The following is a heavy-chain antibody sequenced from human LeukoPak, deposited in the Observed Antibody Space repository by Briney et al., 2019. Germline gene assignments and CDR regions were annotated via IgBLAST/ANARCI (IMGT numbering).Heavy chain of an antibody. Sequence: PSETLSLTCTVSGGSISSGSYYWSWIRQPAGKGLEWIGRIYTSGSTNYNPSLKSRVTISVDTSKHQFSLKLSSVTAAETAVYYCARGYCSGGSCYFFDYWGQGTLVTVSS. CDR3: ARGYCSGGSCYFFDY. CDR1: GGSISSGSYY. V-gene: IGHV4-61*02. CDR2: IYTSGST. D-gene: IGHD2-15*01. J-gene: IGHJ4*02.